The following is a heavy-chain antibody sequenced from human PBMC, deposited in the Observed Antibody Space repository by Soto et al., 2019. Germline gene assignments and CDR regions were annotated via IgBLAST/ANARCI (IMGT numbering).Heavy chain of an antibody. Sequence: GGSLRLSCAASGFTFSSYAMSWVRQAPGKGLEWVSAISGSGGSTYYADSVKGRFTISRDNSKNTLYLQMNSLRAEDTAVYYCAKDGPDIVVVVAAFNWFDPWGQGTLVTSPQ. CDR3: AKDGPDIVVVVAAFNWFDP. CDR1: GFTFSSYA. D-gene: IGHD2-15*01. J-gene: IGHJ5*02. V-gene: IGHV3-23*01. CDR2: ISGSGGST.